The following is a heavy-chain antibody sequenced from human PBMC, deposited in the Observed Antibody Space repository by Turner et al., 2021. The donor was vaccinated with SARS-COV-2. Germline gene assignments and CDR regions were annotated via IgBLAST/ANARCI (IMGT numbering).Heavy chain of an antibody. CDR2: IYSGGST. CDR3: ARSVAEDAFDI. V-gene: IGHV3-53*04. D-gene: IGHD2-15*01. Sequence: VQLVESGGGVVQPGRSLRLPCAASGLTVSSNYMSWVRQAPGKGLEWVSVIYSGGSTYYTDSVKGRFTISRHNSKNTLYLQMNSLRAEDTAVYYCARSVAEDAFDIWGQGTMVTVSS. CDR1: GLTVSSNY. J-gene: IGHJ3*02.